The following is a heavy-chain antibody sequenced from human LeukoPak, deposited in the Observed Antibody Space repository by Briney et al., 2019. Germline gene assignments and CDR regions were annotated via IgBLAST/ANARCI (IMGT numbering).Heavy chain of an antibody. CDR2: IRYDGSNK. D-gene: IGHD2-15*01. J-gene: IGHJ4*02. CDR1: GFTFSSYG. V-gene: IGHV3-30*02. CDR3: AKDHPGAPCDGSCHYGTHFDY. Sequence: GGSLRLSCAASGFTFSSYGMHWVRQAPGKGLEWVAFIRYDGSNKYYADSVKGRFTISRDNSKNTLYLQMNSLRAEDTAVYYCAKDHPGAPCDGSCHYGTHFDYWGQGTLVTVSS.